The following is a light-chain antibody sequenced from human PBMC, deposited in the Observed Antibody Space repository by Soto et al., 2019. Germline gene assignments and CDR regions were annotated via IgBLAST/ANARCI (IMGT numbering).Light chain of an antibody. V-gene: IGLV2-11*01. Sequence: QSALTQPRSVSGSPGQSVTISCTGTSSDVGAYNYVSWYQQHPGKAPKLMIYDVNKRPSGVPDRFSGSKSGNTASLTISGLQAEDEADYYCCSYAGGVVLFGGGTKLTVL. CDR3: CSYAGGVVL. CDR2: DVN. J-gene: IGLJ2*01. CDR1: SSDVGAYNY.